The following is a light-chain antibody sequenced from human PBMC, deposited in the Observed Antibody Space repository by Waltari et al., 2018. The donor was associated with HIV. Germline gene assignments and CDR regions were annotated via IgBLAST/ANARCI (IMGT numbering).Light chain of an antibody. CDR1: ESVSSN. CDR3: QRYGNSPFT. CDR2: GAS. V-gene: IGKV3-15*01. Sequence: ETVMTQSPPTLSVSPGESATLSCRASESVSSNLAWYQQKPGQSPRLLIYGASIRPTDIPARFSGSGSGTDFTLTVSRLEPEDFAVYYCQRYGNSPFTFGGGTRVEIK. J-gene: IGKJ4*01.